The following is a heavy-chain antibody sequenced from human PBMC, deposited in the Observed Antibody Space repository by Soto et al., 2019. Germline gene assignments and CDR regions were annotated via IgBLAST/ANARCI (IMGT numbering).Heavy chain of an antibody. CDR2: IKSKTDGGTT. D-gene: IGHD4-17*01. CDR1: GFTFSNAW. Sequence: EVQLVESGGGLVKPGGSLRLSFAASGFTFSNAWMSWVRQAPGKGLEWVGRIKSKTDGGTTDYAAPVKGRFTISRDDSKNTLYLQMNSLKTEDTAVYYCWGETTTVTTPFDYWGQGTLVTVSS. V-gene: IGHV3-15*01. CDR3: WGETTTVTTPFDY. J-gene: IGHJ4*02.